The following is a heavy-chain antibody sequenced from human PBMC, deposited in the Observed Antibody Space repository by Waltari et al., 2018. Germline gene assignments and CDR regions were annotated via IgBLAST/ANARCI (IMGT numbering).Heavy chain of an antibody. J-gene: IGHJ4*02. V-gene: IGHV3-49*04. CDR3: TRGTNHLVLRFDY. CDR1: GFTFGDYA. CDR2: IRSKASGGAT. D-gene: IGHD2-15*01. Sequence: EVQLVESGGGLVQPGWSLRLSCRGSGFTFGDYAMSWVRQAPGKGLEWVTFIRSKASGGATDYAASVKGRVTISRDDSRSIAYLQMNSLETEDTAVYYCTRGTNHLVLRFDYWGQGTLVTVSS.